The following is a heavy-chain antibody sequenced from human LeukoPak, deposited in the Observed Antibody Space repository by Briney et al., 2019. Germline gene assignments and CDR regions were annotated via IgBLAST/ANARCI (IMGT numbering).Heavy chain of an antibody. CDR2: IYHSGST. J-gene: IGHJ4*02. Sequence: SETLSLTCAVSGGSISSSNWWSWVRQPPGKGLEWIGEIYHSGSTNYNPSLKSRVTISVDKSKNQFSLKLSSVTAADTAVYYCAREETITFGGVIVKIGIDYWGQGTLVTVSS. CDR1: GGSISSSNW. V-gene: IGHV4-4*02. D-gene: IGHD3-16*02. CDR3: AREETITFGGVIVKIGIDY.